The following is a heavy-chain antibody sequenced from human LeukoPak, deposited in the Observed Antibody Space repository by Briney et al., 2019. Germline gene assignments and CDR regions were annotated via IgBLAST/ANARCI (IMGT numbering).Heavy chain of an antibody. Sequence: GKSLTLSCAASGFTFSDYGMHWVRQAPGKGLEWVALIWSDGSSQYYADSVKGRFTISRDNSKNALYLQMNSLRAEDTAVYYCAKEMVELLWFGELLDYYGMDVWGQGTTVTVSS. D-gene: IGHD3-10*01. V-gene: IGHV3-33*06. CDR3: AKEMVELLWFGELLDYYGMDV. J-gene: IGHJ6*02. CDR1: GFTFSDYG. CDR2: IWSDGSSQ.